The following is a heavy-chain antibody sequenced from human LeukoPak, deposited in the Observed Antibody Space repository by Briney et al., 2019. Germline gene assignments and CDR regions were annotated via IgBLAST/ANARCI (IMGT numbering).Heavy chain of an antibody. V-gene: IGHV3-30-3*01. CDR2: ISYDGSNK. D-gene: IGHD3-3*01. CDR3: AKDGGSDAFDI. Sequence: GGSLRLSCAASGFTFSSFALHWVRQAPGKGLEWVAFISYDGSNKYYAASVKGRFTISRDNSMNTLYLQMNSLRAEDTAVYYCAKDGGSDAFDIWGQGTMVTVSS. J-gene: IGHJ3*02. CDR1: GFTFSSFA.